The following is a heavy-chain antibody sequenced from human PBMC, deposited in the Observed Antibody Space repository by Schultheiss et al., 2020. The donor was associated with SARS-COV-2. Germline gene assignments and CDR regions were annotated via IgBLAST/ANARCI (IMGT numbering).Heavy chain of an antibody. J-gene: IGHJ5*02. CDR2: TYCRSKCYT. V-gene: IGHV6-1*01. CDR3: ARGARSDFWKGFYTGWFDP. Sequence: SQTLSLTCVISGDSVSSNSATWNWIRQSPSRGLEWLGRTYCRSKCYTDYAESLGSRITISPDTSKNHFSLQLDSLTPEDTAVYFCARGARSDFWKGFYTGWFDPWGQGTLVTVSS. CDR1: GDSVSSNSAT. D-gene: IGHD3-3*01.